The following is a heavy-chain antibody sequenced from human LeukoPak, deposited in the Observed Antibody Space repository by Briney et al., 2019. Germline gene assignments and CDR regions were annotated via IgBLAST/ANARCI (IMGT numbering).Heavy chain of an antibody. Sequence: ASVKVSCKASGYTFTGYYMHWVRQAPGQGLEWMGWINPNSGGTNYAQKFQGRVTITRNTSISTAYMELSSLRSEDTAVYYCARSVRDWFDPWGQGTLVTVSS. V-gene: IGHV1-2*02. CDR1: GYTFTGYY. CDR3: ARSVRDWFDP. J-gene: IGHJ5*02. D-gene: IGHD3-10*01. CDR2: INPNSGGT.